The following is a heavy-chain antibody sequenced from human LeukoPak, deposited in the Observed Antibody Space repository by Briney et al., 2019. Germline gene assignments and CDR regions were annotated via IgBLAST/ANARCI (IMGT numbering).Heavy chain of an antibody. CDR1: GFTVSSHY. V-gene: IGHV3-53*01. Sequence: PGGSLRLSCAASGFTVSSHYMNWVRQAPGKGLEWVSVIYSGGSTYYADSVKGRFTISRDNADNSLALQMNSLRAEDTAVYYCAKDILDFWGQGTLVTVSS. CDR3: AKDILDF. D-gene: IGHD2-15*01. CDR2: IYSGGST. J-gene: IGHJ4*02.